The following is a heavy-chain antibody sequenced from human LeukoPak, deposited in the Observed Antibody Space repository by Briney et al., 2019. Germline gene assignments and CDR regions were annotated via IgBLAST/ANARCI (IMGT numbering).Heavy chain of an antibody. J-gene: IGHJ4*02. CDR3: ARGRVTTVAIN. D-gene: IGHD4-23*01. CDR2: IYYSGST. CDR1: GGSISSGGYY. Sequence: SETLSLTCTVSGGSISSGGYYWSWLRQLPGKGLEWIGYIYYSGSTYYNPSLKSRVTISVDTSKNQFSLKLSSVTAADTAVYYGARGRVTTVAINWGQGTLVTVS. V-gene: IGHV4-31*03.